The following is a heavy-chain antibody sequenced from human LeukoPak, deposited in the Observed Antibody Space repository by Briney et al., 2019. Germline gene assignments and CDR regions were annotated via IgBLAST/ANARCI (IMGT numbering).Heavy chain of an antibody. CDR2: INHSGST. CDR3: ARSLEYSSSSDYFDY. V-gene: IGHV4-34*01. Sequence: SETLSLTCAVYGGSFSGYYWSWIRQPPGKGLEWIGEINHSGSTNYNPSLKSRVTISVDTSKNQFSLKLSSVTAADTAVYYCARSLEYSSSSDYFDYWGQGTLVTVSS. CDR1: GGSFSGYY. D-gene: IGHD6-6*01. J-gene: IGHJ4*02.